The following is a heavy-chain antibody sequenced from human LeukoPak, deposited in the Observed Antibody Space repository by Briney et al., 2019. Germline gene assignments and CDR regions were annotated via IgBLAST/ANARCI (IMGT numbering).Heavy chain of an antibody. Sequence: ASVKVSCKASGGTFSSYAISWVRQAPGQGLEWMGGIIPIFGTANYAQKFQGRVTITADESTSTAYMELSSLRSEDTAVYYCAKGGYDLPLDYWGQGTLVTVSS. CDR3: AKGGYDLPLDY. J-gene: IGHJ4*02. CDR1: GGTFSSYA. CDR2: IIPIFGTA. V-gene: IGHV1-69*01. D-gene: IGHD5-12*01.